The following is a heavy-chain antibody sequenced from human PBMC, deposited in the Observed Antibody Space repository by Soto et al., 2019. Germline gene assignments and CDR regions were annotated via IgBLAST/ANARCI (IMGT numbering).Heavy chain of an antibody. CDR3: ARQYCSSTSCYGIDY. CDR1: GGSISSSSYY. CDR2: IYYSGST. J-gene: IGHJ4*02. Sequence: QLQLQESGPGLVKPSETLSLTCTVSGGSISSSSYYWGWIRQPPGKGLEWIGSIYYSGSTYYNPSLKSRVTISVDTSKNQFSLKLCFVTAADTAVYYCARQYCSSTSCYGIDYWGQGTLVTVSS. D-gene: IGHD2-2*01. V-gene: IGHV4-39*01.